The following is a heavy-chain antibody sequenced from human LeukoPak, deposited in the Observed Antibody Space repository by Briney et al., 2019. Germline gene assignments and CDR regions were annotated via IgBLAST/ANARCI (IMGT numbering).Heavy chain of an antibody. V-gene: IGHV3-23*01. CDR1: GFTFSNYG. D-gene: IGHD4-17*01. CDR3: AGDPPSTVTRDAFDI. CDR2: ISGSGDTT. J-gene: IGHJ3*02. Sequence: GGSLRLACAASGFTFSNYGMNWVRQAPGKGLEWVSGISGSGDTTYYADSVKGRFTISRDNAKNSLYLQMNSLRAEDTAVYYCAGDPPSTVTRDAFDIWGQGTMVTVSS.